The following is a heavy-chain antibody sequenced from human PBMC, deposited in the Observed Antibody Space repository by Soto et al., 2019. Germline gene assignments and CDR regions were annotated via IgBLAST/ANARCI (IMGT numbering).Heavy chain of an antibody. J-gene: IGHJ4*02. Sequence: SETLSLTCAVYGGSFSGYYWSWIRQPPGKGLEWIGYIYYSGSTKYNPSLKSRVTISVDTSKNQFSLNLSSVTAADTAVYYCARRYSSGFDYWGQGTLVTVSS. V-gene: IGHV4-59*08. CDR1: GGSFSGYY. D-gene: IGHD6-19*01. CDR2: IYYSGST. CDR3: ARRYSSGFDY.